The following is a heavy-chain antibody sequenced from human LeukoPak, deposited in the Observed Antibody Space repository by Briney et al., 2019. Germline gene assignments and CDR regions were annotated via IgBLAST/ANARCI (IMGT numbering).Heavy chain of an antibody. CDR3: ARGPYYDILTVRYYYGMDV. D-gene: IGHD3-9*01. CDR1: GGSFSGYY. V-gene: IGHV4-34*01. CDR2: INRSGST. Sequence: SETLSLTCAVYGGSFSGYYWSWIRQPPGKGLEWIGDINRSGSTYYNPSLKSRVTISVDTSKNQFSLKLSSVTAADTAVYYCARGPYYDILTVRYYYGMDVWGQGTTVTVSS. J-gene: IGHJ6*02.